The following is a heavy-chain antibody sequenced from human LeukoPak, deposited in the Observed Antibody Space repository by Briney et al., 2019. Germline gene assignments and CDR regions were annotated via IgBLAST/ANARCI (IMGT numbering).Heavy chain of an antibody. CDR3: ASSPRNYYGSGSLGD. Sequence: SETLSLTCAVYGGSFSGYYWSWIRQPPGRGLEWIGEINHSGSTNYNPSLKSRVTISVDTSKNQFSLKLSSVTAADTAVYYCASSPRNYYGSGSLGDWGQGTLVTVSS. CDR2: INHSGST. CDR1: GGSFSGYY. D-gene: IGHD3-10*01. J-gene: IGHJ4*02. V-gene: IGHV4-34*01.